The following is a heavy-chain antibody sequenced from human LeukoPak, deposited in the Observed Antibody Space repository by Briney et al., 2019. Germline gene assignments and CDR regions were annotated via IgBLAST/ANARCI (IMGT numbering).Heavy chain of an antibody. Sequence: PGGSLRLSCAASGFTFDDYAMHWVRQAPGKGLEWVSLISGGGGTTYYADSVKGRFTISRNNSKNTLYLQMNSLRAEDTAVYYCAKVRDYNPRMPFEYWGQGTLVTVSS. V-gene: IGHV3-23*01. D-gene: IGHD4-11*01. CDR3: AKVRDYNPRMPFEY. CDR2: ISGGGGTT. CDR1: GFTFDDYA. J-gene: IGHJ4*02.